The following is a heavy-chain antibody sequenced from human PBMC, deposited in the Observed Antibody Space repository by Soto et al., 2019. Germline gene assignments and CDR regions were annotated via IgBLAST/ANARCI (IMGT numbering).Heavy chain of an antibody. Sequence: EVQLVESGGGLVKPGGSLRLSCAASGFTFSSYSMNWVRQAPGKGLEWVSSISSSSSYIYYADSVKGRFTISRDNAKNSLYLQMNSLRAEDTAVYYCARDQAYCGGDCYSGDDYWGQGPLVTVSS. V-gene: IGHV3-21*01. J-gene: IGHJ4*02. CDR1: GFTFSSYS. CDR2: ISSSSSYI. D-gene: IGHD2-21*02. CDR3: ARDQAYCGGDCYSGDDY.